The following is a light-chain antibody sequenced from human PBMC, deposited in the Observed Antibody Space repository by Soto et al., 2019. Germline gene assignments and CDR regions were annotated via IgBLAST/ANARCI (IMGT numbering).Light chain of an antibody. J-gene: IGKJ2*01. V-gene: IGKV3D-15*01. Sequence: EIVMTQSPATLSVSPGERATLSCRASQSVSSNLAWYQQKPGQAPRLLIYGASTRATGIPARFSGSGSETEFTLTISSLQSEDFAVYYCQQYNNWPPYTFGRGTKLEIK. CDR3: QQYNNWPPYT. CDR1: QSVSSN. CDR2: GAS.